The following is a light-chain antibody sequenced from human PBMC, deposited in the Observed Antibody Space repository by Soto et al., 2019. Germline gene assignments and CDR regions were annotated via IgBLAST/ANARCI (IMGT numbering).Light chain of an antibody. Sequence: DIQMTQSPSSVSASVGDRVTITCRASQGISSWLAWYQQKPGEAPKLLIYTVSSLQSGVPSRFSGSGSGTDFTLTISRQPREDFATYYCQQAFTFPLPFGGGTKAELK. V-gene: IGKV1-12*01. CDR3: QQAFTFPLP. CDR1: QGISSW. CDR2: TVS. J-gene: IGKJ4*01.